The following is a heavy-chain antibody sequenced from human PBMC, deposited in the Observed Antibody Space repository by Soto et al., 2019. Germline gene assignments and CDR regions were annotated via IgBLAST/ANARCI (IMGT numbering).Heavy chain of an antibody. D-gene: IGHD3-10*01. CDR1: GYTFTSYG. CDR2: ISAYNGNT. CDR3: AKYKMNYDGSGTTERRYYYYMDV. Sequence: QVQLVQSGAEVKKPGASVKVSCKASGYTFTSYGISWVRQAPGQGLEWMGWISAYNGNTNYAQKLQGRVTMTTDTSTRIAYIELRSLRSDDTAVYYCAKYKMNYDGSGTTERRYYYYMDVWGKGTTVTVSS. V-gene: IGHV1-18*01. J-gene: IGHJ6*03.